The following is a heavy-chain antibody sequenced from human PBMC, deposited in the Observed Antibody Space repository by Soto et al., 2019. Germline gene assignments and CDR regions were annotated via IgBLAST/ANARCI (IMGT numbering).Heavy chain of an antibody. CDR1: GITFCIYA. D-gene: IGHD4-17*01. V-gene: IGHV3-30-3*01. CDR3: ARDWAVTTKPKNYYYGMDV. CDR2: ISYDGSNK. J-gene: IGHJ6*02. Sequence: PGGSLGLSCAASGITFCIYAMHGFRQAPGKGLERVAVISYDGSNKYYADSVKGRFTISRDKSRNTLNLQMNSLRAEDTAVYYCARDWAVTTKPKNYYYGMDVWGQGTTVTVSS.